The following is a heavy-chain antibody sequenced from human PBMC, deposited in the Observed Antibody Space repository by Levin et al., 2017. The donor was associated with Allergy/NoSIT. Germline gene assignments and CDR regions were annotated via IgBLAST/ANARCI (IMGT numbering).Heavy chain of an antibody. V-gene: IGHV3-30*03. CDR1: GLSFSSFG. CDR2: ITSDGNNK. Sequence: HGESLKISCEASGLSFSSFGMHWVRQAPGKGLEWVALITSDGNNKYLADSVKGRFSISRDNSKNTLYLQMNSLRAEDMAVYYCASRGDMDAWGQGTTVTVSS. J-gene: IGHJ6*02. CDR3: ASRGDMDA.